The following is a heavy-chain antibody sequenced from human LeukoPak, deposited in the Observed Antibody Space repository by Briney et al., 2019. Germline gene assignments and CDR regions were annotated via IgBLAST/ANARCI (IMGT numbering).Heavy chain of an antibody. CDR1: GYTFTGYY. CDR2: ISAYNGNT. Sequence: ASVKVSCKASGYTFTGYYMHWVRQAPGQGLEWMGWISAYNGNTNYAQKLQGRVTMTTDTSTSTAYMELRSLRSDDTAVYYCARDGYYYDSSGYYPFDYWGQGTLVTVSS. CDR3: ARDGYYYDSSGYYPFDY. V-gene: IGHV1-18*04. D-gene: IGHD3-22*01. J-gene: IGHJ4*02.